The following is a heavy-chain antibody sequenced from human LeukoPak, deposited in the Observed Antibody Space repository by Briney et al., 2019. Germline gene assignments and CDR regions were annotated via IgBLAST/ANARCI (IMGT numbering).Heavy chain of an antibody. CDR1: GYTFTNYG. Sequence: GASVKVSCKASGYTFTNYGISWARQAPGQGLEWMGWISIYNGNTNYAQNFQGRVAMTTDTSTSTAYMEVRSLRFDDTAVYYCARDFMVRGVTTPDYWGQGTLVTVSS. D-gene: IGHD3-10*01. CDR2: ISIYNGNT. CDR3: ARDFMVRGVTTPDY. V-gene: IGHV1-18*01. J-gene: IGHJ4*02.